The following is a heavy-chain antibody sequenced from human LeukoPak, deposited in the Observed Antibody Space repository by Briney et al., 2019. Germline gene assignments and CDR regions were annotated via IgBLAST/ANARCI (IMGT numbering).Heavy chain of an antibody. Sequence: SETLSLTCTVSGGSMSSYYWSWTRQPPGKGLEWIGYIYYSGSTKYSPSLKSRVTISVDTSKNQFSLKLSSVTAADTAVYYCARGARAGYNLEPFDYWGQGTLVTVSS. CDR1: GGSMSSYY. V-gene: IGHV4-59*08. J-gene: IGHJ4*02. CDR2: IYYSGST. D-gene: IGHD5-24*01. CDR3: ARGARAGYNLEPFDY.